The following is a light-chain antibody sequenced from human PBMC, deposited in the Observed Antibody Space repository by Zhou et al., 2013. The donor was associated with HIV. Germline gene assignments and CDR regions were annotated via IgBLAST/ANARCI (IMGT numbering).Light chain of an antibody. V-gene: IGKV2-28*01. CDR2: LGS. J-gene: IGKJ1*01. CDR3: MQPLQTPWT. CDR1: QSLLHGNGNNY. Sequence: DIVMTQSPLSLPVTPGEPASISCRSSQSLLHGNGNNYLDWYLQKPGQSPQLLIYLGSNRASGVPDRFTGSASGTDFTLTISRVEAEDAGIYYCMQPLQTPWTFGQGTKVEIK.